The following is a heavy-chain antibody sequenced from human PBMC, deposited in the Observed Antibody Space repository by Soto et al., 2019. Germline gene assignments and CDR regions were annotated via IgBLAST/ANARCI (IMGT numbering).Heavy chain of an antibody. CDR3: ARAIWVDAFDI. Sequence: EVQLVESGGGLVQPGGSLRLSCAASGFTFSSYWMSWVRQAPGKGLEWVANIKQDGSEKYYVDSVKGRFTISRDNAKNSLYLQMSSLRAEDTAVYYCARAIWVDAFDIWGQGTMVTGSS. CDR2: IKQDGSEK. V-gene: IGHV3-7*01. D-gene: IGHD2-21*01. CDR1: GFTFSSYW. J-gene: IGHJ3*02.